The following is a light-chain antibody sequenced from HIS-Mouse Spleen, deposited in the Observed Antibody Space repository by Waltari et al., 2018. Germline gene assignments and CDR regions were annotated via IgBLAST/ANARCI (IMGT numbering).Light chain of an antibody. CDR2: AAS. V-gene: IGKV1-8*01. Sequence: FSASTGDRVTITCRASQGISSYLAWYQQKPGKAPKLLIYAASTLQSGVPSRFSGSGSGTDFTLTISCLQSEDFATYYCQQYYSYRFTFGPGTEVDIK. J-gene: IGKJ3*01. CDR3: QQYYSYRFT. CDR1: QGISSY.